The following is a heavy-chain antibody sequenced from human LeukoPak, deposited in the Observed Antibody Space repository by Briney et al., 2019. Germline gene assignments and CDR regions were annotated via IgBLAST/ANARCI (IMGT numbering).Heavy chain of an antibody. Sequence: PGGSLRLSCAASGFTFSSYGMHRVRQAPGKGLEWVAVIWYDGSNKYYADSVKGRFTISRDNSKNTLYLQMNSLRAEDTAVYYCARSPSGGVIVRFDNYYYGMDVWGQGTTVTVSS. V-gene: IGHV3-33*01. CDR2: IWYDGSNK. J-gene: IGHJ6*02. D-gene: IGHD3-16*02. CDR1: GFTFSSYG. CDR3: ARSPSGGVIVRFDNYYYGMDV.